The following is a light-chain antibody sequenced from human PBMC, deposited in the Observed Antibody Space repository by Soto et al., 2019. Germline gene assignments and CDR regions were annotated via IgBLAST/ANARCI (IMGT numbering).Light chain of an antibody. Sequence: QSVLTQPPSVSAAPGQKVTISCSGSSSNIGNNYVSRYQQLPGTAPKLLIYDNNKRPSGIPDRFSGSKSGTSATLGITGLQTGDEADYYCGTWDSSLSAFYVFGTGTKVT. V-gene: IGLV1-51*01. J-gene: IGLJ1*01. CDR1: SSNIGNNY. CDR2: DNN. CDR3: GTWDSSLSAFYV.